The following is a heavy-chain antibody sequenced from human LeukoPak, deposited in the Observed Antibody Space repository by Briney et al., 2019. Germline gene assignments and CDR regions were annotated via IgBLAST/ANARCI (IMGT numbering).Heavy chain of an antibody. CDR3: ARWELPGGYVY. CDR2: ISSLSGTI. D-gene: IGHD1-7*01. V-gene: IGHV3-48*01. Sequence: GGPLRLACEASGFTFSSYSMNWVRQAPGKGLEWVSYISSLSGTINYADSVKGRFTISRDNAKNSLYLQMSSLRAEDTAIYYCARWELPGGYVYWGQGTLVTVSS. CDR1: GFTFSSYS. J-gene: IGHJ4*02.